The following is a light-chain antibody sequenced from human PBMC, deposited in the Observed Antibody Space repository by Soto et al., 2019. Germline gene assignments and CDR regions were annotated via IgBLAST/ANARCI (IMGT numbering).Light chain of an antibody. CDR1: SGSVYSTHY. Sequence: QAVVTQEPSFSVSPGGTVTLTCGLSSGSVYSTHYPSWYQQTPGQAPRTLIYSTDSRSSGVPDRFSGSTLGNKAALTITGAQADDEADYYCVLDIGSGTSLFGGGTKVTVL. V-gene: IGLV8-61*01. J-gene: IGLJ2*01. CDR2: STD. CDR3: VLDIGSGTSL.